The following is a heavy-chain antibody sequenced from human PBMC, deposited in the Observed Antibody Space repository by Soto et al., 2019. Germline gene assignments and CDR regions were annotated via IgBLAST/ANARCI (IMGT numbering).Heavy chain of an antibody. CDR1: GFTFSSYW. J-gene: IGHJ6*03. V-gene: IGHV3-7*01. CDR3: ARDGRGYSYGGLGYYYYMDV. Sequence: GGSLRLSCAASGFTFSSYWMSWVRQAPGKGLEWVANIKQDGSEKYYVDSVKGRFTISRDNAKNSLYLQMNSLRAEDTAVYYCARDGRGYSYGGLGYYYYMDVWGKGTTVTVSS. CDR2: IKQDGSEK. D-gene: IGHD5-18*01.